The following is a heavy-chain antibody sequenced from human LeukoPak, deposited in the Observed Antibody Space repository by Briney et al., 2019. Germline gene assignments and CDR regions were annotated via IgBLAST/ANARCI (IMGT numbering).Heavy chain of an antibody. CDR3: ARGITIFGVLPRGRYFQH. J-gene: IGHJ1*01. CDR2: MDYRGMT. CDR1: GDSISSISHY. D-gene: IGHD3-3*01. Sequence: SETLSLTCTVSGDSISSISHYWSWIRQTPEKGLEWIGSMDYRGMTYYRSSLKSRVTISVDASKNQFSLRLTSVTAADTAVYYCARGITIFGVLPRGRYFQHWGQGTLVTVSS. V-gene: IGHV4-39*01.